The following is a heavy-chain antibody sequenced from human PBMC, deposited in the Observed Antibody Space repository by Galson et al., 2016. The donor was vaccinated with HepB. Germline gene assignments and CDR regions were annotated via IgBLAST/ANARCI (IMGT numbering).Heavy chain of an antibody. CDR1: GFTFGDYA. CDR3: TKDGYNSYGDYWFGDY. Sequence: SLRLSCAASGFTFGDYAMSWFRQAPGKGLEWVGCIRSKAYGGTTEYAASVKGRFTISRDDSKSIAYLQVNSLKTEDTAVYYCTKDGYNSYGDYWFGDYWGQGTLVTVSS. J-gene: IGHJ4*02. V-gene: IGHV3-49*03. D-gene: IGHD4-17*01. CDR2: IRSKAYGGTT.